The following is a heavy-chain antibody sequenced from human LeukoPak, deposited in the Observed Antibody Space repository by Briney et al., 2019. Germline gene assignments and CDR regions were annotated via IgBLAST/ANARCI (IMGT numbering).Heavy chain of an antibody. CDR1: GFTFSSYW. J-gene: IGHJ4*02. V-gene: IGHV3-7*01. CDR3: VRDGDTSGYTN. Sequence: RTGGSLRLSCAASGFTFSSYWMHWDRQAPGKGLEWVANIKQDGSEKYYVDSVKGRFTISRDNAKNSLYLQMDSLRAEDTAVYSCVRDGDTSGYTNWGQGTLVTVSS. D-gene: IGHD3-22*01. CDR2: IKQDGSEK.